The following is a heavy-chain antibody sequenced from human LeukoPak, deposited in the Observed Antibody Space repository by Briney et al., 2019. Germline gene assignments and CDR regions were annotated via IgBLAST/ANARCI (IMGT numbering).Heavy chain of an antibody. CDR2: ISSSSSTI. CDR3: ARDMGELLYYYYYYMDV. V-gene: IGHV3-48*01. Sequence: PGGSLRLSCAGSGFTFSSYSMNWVRQAPGKGLEWVSYISSSSSTIYYADSVKGRFTISRDNAKNPLYLQMNSLRAEDTAVYYCARDMGELLYYYYYYMDVWGKGTTVTVSS. CDR1: GFTFSSYS. J-gene: IGHJ6*03. D-gene: IGHD1-26*01.